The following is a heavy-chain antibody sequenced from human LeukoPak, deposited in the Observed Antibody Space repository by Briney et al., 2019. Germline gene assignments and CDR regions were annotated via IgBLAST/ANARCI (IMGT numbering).Heavy chain of an antibody. CDR1: GFTFSSHG. D-gene: IGHD6-6*01. CDR2: ITGSGGST. J-gene: IGHJ4*02. V-gene: IGHV3-23*01. Sequence: GETLRLSCAASGFTFSSHGMNWVRQAPGKGLEWVSGITGSGGSTYYADSVKGRFTISRDNSKNTLYLQMNSLRAEDTAVYYCAKDRASSSSWRLEEWGQGTLVTVSS. CDR3: AKDRASSSSWRLEE.